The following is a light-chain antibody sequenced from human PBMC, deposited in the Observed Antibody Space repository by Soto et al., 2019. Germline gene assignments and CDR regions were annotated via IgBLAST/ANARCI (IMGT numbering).Light chain of an antibody. Sequence: AIQMPQSPSSLSASLGDRFTITCLASQGIRNDLGWYQQKPGKAPKLLIYAASSLQSGVPSRFSGSGSGTDFTLTISSLQPEDFAPYYCQQSDSTPPITFGQGRRLEI. J-gene: IGKJ5*01. CDR3: QQSDSTPPIT. CDR2: AAS. CDR1: QGIRND. V-gene: IGKV1-6*01.